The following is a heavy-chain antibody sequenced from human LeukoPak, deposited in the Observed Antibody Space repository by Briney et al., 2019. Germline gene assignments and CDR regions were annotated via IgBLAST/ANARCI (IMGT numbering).Heavy chain of an antibody. V-gene: IGHV3-23*01. CDR2: ISGSGGST. CDR1: GFTFSSYA. Sequence: GGSLRLSCAASGFTFSSYAMSWVRQAPGKGLEWVSAISGSGGSTYYADSVKGRFTISRDNSKNTLYLQMNSLRAEDTAAYYCALGGGRFGELYGYWGQGTLVTVSS. D-gene: IGHD3-10*01. CDR3: ALGGGRFGELYGY. J-gene: IGHJ4*02.